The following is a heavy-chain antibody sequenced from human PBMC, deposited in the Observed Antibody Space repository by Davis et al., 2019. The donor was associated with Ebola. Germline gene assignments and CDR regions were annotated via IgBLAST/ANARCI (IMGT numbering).Heavy chain of an antibody. CDR2: ISAYHGNT. J-gene: IGHJ5*02. CDR1: GYTFTSYG. CDR3: AREGLWSGYYTGRPLFDP. D-gene: IGHD3-3*01. Sequence: ASVKVSCKASGYTFTSYGISWVRQAPGQGLEWMGWISAYHGNTNYAHKLQGRVTMTTDTSTSTAYMELSSLRSEDTAVYYCAREGLWSGYYTGRPLFDPWGQGTLVTVSS. V-gene: IGHV1-18*01.